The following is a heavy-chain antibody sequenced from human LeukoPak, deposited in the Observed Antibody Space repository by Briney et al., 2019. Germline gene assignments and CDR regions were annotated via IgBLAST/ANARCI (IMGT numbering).Heavy chain of an antibody. Sequence: PSQTLSLTCTVSGGSISSGGYYWSWIRQPPGKGLEWIGYIYHSGSTYYNPSLKSRVTISVDTSKNQFSLKLSSVTAADTAVYYCARDPYYYDSSGYPSFDYWGQGTLVTVSS. J-gene: IGHJ4*02. V-gene: IGHV4-30-2*01. D-gene: IGHD3-22*01. CDR3: ARDPYYYDSSGYPSFDY. CDR2: IYHSGST. CDR1: GGSISSGGYY.